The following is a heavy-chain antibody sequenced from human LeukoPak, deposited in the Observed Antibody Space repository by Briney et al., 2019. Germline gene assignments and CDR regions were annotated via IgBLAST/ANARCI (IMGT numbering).Heavy chain of an antibody. V-gene: IGHV1-2*02. Sequence: ASVKVSCKASGYTFTGYYMHWVRQAPGQGLEWMGWINPNSGGTNYAQKFQGRVTMTRDTSISTAYMELSRLRSDDTAVYYCARYSSGSAYYYYYMDVWGKGTTVTISS. J-gene: IGHJ6*03. CDR2: INPNSGGT. CDR3: ARYSSGSAYYYYYMDV. CDR1: GYTFTGYY. D-gene: IGHD3-10*01.